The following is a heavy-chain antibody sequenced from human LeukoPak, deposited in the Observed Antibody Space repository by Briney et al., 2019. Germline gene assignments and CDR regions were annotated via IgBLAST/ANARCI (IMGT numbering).Heavy chain of an antibody. D-gene: IGHD6-19*01. V-gene: IGHV3-21*01. CDR1: GFTFSSYS. Sequence: GGSLRLSCAASGFTFSSYSMNWVRQAPGKGLEWVSSISSSSSYIYYADSVKGRFTISRDNAKNSLYLQMNSLRAEDTAVYYCARDFISGPGGDWGQGTLVTVSS. CDR2: ISSSSSYI. CDR3: ARDFISGPGGD. J-gene: IGHJ4*02.